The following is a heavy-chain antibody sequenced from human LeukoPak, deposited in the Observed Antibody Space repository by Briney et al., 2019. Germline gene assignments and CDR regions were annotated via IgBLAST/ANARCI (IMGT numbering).Heavy chain of an antibody. D-gene: IGHD1-1*01. CDR1: GGSISSSSYY. V-gene: IGHV4-39*01. Sequence: SETLSLTCTVSGGSISSSSYYWGWIRQPPGKGLEWIGTISYTGNTYYNPSLKSRVTISVDTSKNQFSLKLSSVTAADTTVYYCARHAYNSNTYYFDYWGQGTLVTVSS. CDR3: ARHAYNSNTYYFDY. J-gene: IGHJ4*02. CDR2: ISYTGNT.